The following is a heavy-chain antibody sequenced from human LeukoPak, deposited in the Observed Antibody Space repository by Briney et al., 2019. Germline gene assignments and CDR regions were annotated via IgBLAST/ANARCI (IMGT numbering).Heavy chain of an antibody. V-gene: IGHV4-34*01. J-gene: IGHJ4*02. CDR1: GGSFSGYY. Sequence: SETLSLTCAVYGGSFSGYYWSWIRQPPGKGLEWIGEINHSGRTNYNPSLKSRVTISVDTSKNQFSLKLSSVTAADTAVYYCARQNYGAAPLRYWGQGTLVAVSS. CDR2: INHSGRT. CDR3: ARQNYGAAPLRY. D-gene: IGHD4/OR15-4a*01.